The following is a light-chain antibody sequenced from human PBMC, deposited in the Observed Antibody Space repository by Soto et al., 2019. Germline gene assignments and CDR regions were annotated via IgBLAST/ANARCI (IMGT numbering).Light chain of an antibody. V-gene: IGKV3-20*01. J-gene: IGKJ1*01. CDR3: QPYATSPQT. CDR2: GAS. Sequence: EIVLTQYPGTLSLSPGERAALSCRASQSFSSSYLSWYQQKPGQAPRLLIYGASSRATGIPDRFSASGSGTDFALTISGLEPEDFAVYYCQPYATSPQTFGQGTKVEIK. CDR1: QSFSSSY.